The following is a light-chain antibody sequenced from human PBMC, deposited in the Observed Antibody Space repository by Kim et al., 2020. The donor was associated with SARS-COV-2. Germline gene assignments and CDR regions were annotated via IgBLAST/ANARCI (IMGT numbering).Light chain of an antibody. Sequence: EIVLTQSSGSLSLSPGERATLSCRASQSVSSSLAWYQQKPGRAPRLLIHDASDRANGIPARFSGSGSGTAFPLIISSLEPEDFAVYSCQQRTNWPPTFGGGTKVDIK. CDR3: QQRTNWPPT. CDR1: QSVSSS. J-gene: IGKJ4*01. V-gene: IGKV3-11*01. CDR2: DAS.